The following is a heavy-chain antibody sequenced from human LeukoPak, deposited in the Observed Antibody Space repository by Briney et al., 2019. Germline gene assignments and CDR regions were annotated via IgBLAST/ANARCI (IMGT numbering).Heavy chain of an antibody. V-gene: IGHV1-3*01. Sequence: GASVKVSCKASGYIFTDYAIHWLRQAPGQRPEWMGWMNAGNVNTKYSQKFQGRITLIRDTSAATAYMELSSLRHDDLAVYYCARGRGTSGSNRDFYYYYYMDVWGKGTTVTVSS. J-gene: IGHJ6*03. CDR3: ARGRGTSGSNRDFYYYYYMDV. CDR1: GYIFTDYA. CDR2: MNAGNVNT. D-gene: IGHD2-15*01.